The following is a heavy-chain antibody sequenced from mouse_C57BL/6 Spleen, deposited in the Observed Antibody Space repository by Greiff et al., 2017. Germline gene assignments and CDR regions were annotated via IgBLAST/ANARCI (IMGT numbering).Heavy chain of an antibody. CDR2: ISDGGSYT. D-gene: IGHD3-2*02. V-gene: IGHV5-4*03. CDR1: GFTFSSYA. Sequence: EVKVVESGGGLVKPGGSLKLSCAASGFTFSSYAMSWVRPTPEKRLEWVATISDGGSYTYYPDNVKGRFTISRDNAKNNLYLQMSHLKSEDTAMYYCARGGAAQATDYWGQGTTLTVSS. J-gene: IGHJ2*01. CDR3: ARGGAAQATDY.